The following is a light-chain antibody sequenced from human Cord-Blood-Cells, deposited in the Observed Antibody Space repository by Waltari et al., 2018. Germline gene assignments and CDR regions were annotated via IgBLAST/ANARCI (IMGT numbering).Light chain of an antibody. Sequence: QSVLTQPPSASGTPGQGVTISCSGSSSHSGSNYVYWYQQLPGTAPKLLIYRNNQRPSGVPDRFSGSKSGTSASLAISGLRSEDEADYYCAAWDDSLSGPVFGGGTKLTVL. CDR3: AAWDDSLSGPV. CDR2: RNN. CDR1: SSHSGSNY. J-gene: IGLJ3*02. V-gene: IGLV1-47*01.